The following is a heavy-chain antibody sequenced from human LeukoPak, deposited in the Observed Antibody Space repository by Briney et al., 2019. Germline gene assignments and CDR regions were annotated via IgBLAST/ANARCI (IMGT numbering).Heavy chain of an antibody. J-gene: IGHJ4*02. D-gene: IGHD4-17*01. CDR2: IYHSGST. V-gene: IGHV4-30-2*01. Sequence: SETLSLTCAVSGGSISSGGYSWSWIRQPPGKGLEWIGYIYHSGSTYYNPSLKSRVTISVDRSKNQFSLKLSSVTAADTAVYYCARGRTVERSYFDYWGQGTLVTVSS. CDR3: ARGRTVERSYFDY. CDR1: GGSISSGGYS.